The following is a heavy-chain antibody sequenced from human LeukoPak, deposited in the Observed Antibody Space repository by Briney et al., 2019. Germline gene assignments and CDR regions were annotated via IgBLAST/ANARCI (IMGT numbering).Heavy chain of an antibody. D-gene: IGHD6-6*01. CDR3: ARHSSSSRVLNNFDY. V-gene: IGHV3-7*01. CDR2: IKQDGSEK. Sequence: AGGSLRLSCAASGFTFSSYWMSWVRQAPGKGLEWVANIKQDGSEKYYVDSVKGRFTISRDNVKNSLYLQMNSLRAEDTAVYYCARHSSSSRVLNNFDYWGQGTLVTVSS. CDR1: GFTFSSYW. J-gene: IGHJ4*02.